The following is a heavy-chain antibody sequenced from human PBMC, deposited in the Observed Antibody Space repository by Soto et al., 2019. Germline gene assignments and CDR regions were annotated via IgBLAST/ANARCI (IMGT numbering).Heavy chain of an antibody. CDR3: AKAGMEQQVDY. Sequence: GGSMRLSFEASGFTFSSYGRHWVRQAPGKGLEWVAVISYDGSNKYYADSVKGRFTISRDNSKNTLYLQMNSLRAEDTAVYYCAKAGMEQQVDYWGQGTLVTVPQ. D-gene: IGHD6-13*01. CDR1: GFTFSSYG. J-gene: IGHJ4*02. V-gene: IGHV3-30*18. CDR2: ISYDGSNK.